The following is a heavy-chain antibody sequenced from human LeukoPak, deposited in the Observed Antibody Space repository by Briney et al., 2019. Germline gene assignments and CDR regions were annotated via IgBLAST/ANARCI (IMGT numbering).Heavy chain of an antibody. Sequence: ASVNVSCKASGYTFTGCYMHWVRQAPGQGLEWMGWINPNSGGTIYTQKFQGRVTMTRDTSISTAYMELSRLRSDDTAVYYCARDPGSGSSFDYWGQGTLVTVSS. D-gene: IGHD1-26*01. J-gene: IGHJ4*02. CDR1: GYTFTGCY. CDR3: ARDPGSGSSFDY. V-gene: IGHV1-2*02. CDR2: INPNSGGT.